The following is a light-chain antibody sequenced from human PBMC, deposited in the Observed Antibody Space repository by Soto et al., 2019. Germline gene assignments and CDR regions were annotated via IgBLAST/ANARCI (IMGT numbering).Light chain of an antibody. J-gene: IGKJ1*01. CDR2: GAS. Sequence: EIVMTQSPATLSVSPGERASLSCRASQSVSSNLAWYQQKPGQAPRLLIHGASTRATGIPGRFSGSGSGTEFTPTISSLQSADFAVYYCQQYNNWPPWTFGQGTKADIK. V-gene: IGKV3-15*01. CDR3: QQYNNWPPWT. CDR1: QSVSSN.